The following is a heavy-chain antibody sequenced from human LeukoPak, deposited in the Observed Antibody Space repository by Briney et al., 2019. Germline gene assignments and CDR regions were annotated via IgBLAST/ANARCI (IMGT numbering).Heavy chain of an antibody. D-gene: IGHD1/OR15-1a*01. V-gene: IGHV5-51*01. J-gene: IGHJ4*02. Sequence: RGESLKISCKGSGYSFTYYWIGWVRQLPGKGLEWMGLIFPGDSETIYSPSLQGQVTISADKSINTAYLRWSSLKASDTAMYYCATSESQTRFDYWGQGTLVTVSS. CDR2: IFPGDSET. CDR1: GYSFTYYW. CDR3: ATSESQTRFDY.